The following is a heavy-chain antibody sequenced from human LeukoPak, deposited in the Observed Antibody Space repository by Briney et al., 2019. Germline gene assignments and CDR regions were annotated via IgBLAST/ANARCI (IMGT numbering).Heavy chain of an antibody. CDR2: IKSKTDGGTT. CDR1: GFTFSNAW. J-gene: IGHJ3*02. D-gene: IGHD3-10*01. CDR3: TTDYYGSGSYPDAFDI. V-gene: IGHV3-15*01. Sequence: GGSLRLSCAASGFTFSNAWMSWVRQAPGKGLEWVGRIKSKTDGGTTDYAAPVKGRLIISRDDSKNTLYLQMNSLKTEDTAVYYCTTDYYGSGSYPDAFDIWGRGTMVTVSS.